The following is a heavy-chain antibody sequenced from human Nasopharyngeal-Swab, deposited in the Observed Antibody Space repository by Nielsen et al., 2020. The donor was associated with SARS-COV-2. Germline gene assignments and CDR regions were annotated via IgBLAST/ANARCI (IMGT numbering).Heavy chain of an antibody. J-gene: IGHJ5*02. V-gene: IGHV7-4-1*02. CDR2: INTNTGNP. Sequence: ASVKVSCKASGYTFTSYAMNWVRQAPGQGLEWMGWINTNTGNPTYAQGFTGRFVFSLDTSVSTAYLQISSLKAEDTAVYHCAREETRGPYCSSTSCYSFDPWGQGTLVTVSS. CDR1: GYTFTSYA. D-gene: IGHD2-2*01. CDR3: AREETRGPYCSSTSCYSFDP.